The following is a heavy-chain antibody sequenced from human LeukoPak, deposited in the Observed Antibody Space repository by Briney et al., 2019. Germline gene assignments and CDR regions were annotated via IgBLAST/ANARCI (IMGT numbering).Heavy chain of an antibody. CDR2: ISGSANTI. CDR3: ARALAPDAFDI. D-gene: IGHD6-13*01. V-gene: IGHV3-11*01. J-gene: IGHJ3*02. CDR1: GFSFSDYY. Sequence: GGSLRLSCAASGFSFSDYYMTWVRQAPGKGLEWVSYISGSANTIYYADSVKGRFTISRDNAKNSLYLQMNSLRAEDTAVYYCARALAPDAFDIWGQGTMVTVSS.